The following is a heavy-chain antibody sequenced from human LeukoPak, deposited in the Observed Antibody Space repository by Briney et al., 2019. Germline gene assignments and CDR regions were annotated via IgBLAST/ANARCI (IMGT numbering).Heavy chain of an antibody. V-gene: IGHV3-23*01. CDR3: ANHLDTVTGKDDY. D-gene: IGHD4-17*01. CDR2: ISGSGGST. J-gene: IGHJ4*02. Sequence: GGSLRLSCAASGFTFSTYAMSWVRQAPGEGLEWVSVISGSGGSTYYGDSVKGRFTISRDNSKNTLFLQMNSLRAEDTAVYYCANHLDTVTGKDDYWGQGTLVTVSS. CDR1: GFTFSTYA.